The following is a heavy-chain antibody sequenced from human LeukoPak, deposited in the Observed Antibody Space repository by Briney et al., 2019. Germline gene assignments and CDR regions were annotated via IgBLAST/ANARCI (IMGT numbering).Heavy chain of an antibody. CDR2: IIPILGIA. V-gene: IGHV1-69*04. CDR3: ARERSRAGYYGMDV. Sequence: SVKVSCKAFGGTFSSYAISWVRQAPGQGLEWMGRIIPILGIANYAQKFQGRVTITADKSTSTAYMELSSLRSEDTAVYYCARERSRAGYYGMDVWGQGTTVTVSS. J-gene: IGHJ6*02. CDR1: GGTFSSYA.